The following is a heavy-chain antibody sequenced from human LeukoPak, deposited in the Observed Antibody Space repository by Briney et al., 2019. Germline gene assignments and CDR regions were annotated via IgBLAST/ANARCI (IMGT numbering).Heavy chain of an antibody. Sequence: PPETLSLTCAVYGGSFSGYYWSWIRQPPGKGLEWIGEINHSGSNNYNPALKSRVTISVDTSKNQFSLKLSSVTAADTAVYYCARVPSPRGYYYVDVWGKGTTVTVSS. J-gene: IGHJ6*03. D-gene: IGHD1-26*01. CDR2: INHSGSN. V-gene: IGHV4-34*01. CDR3: ARVPSPRGYYYVDV. CDR1: GGSFSGYY.